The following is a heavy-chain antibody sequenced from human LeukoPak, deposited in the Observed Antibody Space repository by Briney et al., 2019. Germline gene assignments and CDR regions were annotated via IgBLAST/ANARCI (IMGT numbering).Heavy chain of an antibody. J-gene: IGHJ4*02. CDR2: ISAYNGYT. D-gene: IGHD1-14*01. CDR3: ARVGTGTRSFDS. V-gene: IGHV1-18*01. CDR1: GYTFTTYD. Sequence: ASVKVSCKTSGYTFTTYDINWVRQAPGQGLEWRGRISAYNGYTNYGQKLQGRVTMTTDTSTNTAYMELRSLRSDDTAVYYCARVGTGTRSFDSWGQGTLVTVSS.